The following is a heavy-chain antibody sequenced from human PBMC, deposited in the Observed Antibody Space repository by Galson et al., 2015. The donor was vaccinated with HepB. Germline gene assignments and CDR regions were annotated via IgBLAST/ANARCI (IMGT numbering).Heavy chain of an antibody. D-gene: IGHD4-17*01. CDR1: GFTFSDYY. CDR2: ISHNTLYT. V-gene: IGHV3-11*06. Sequence: SLRLSCAASGFTFSDYYMSWIRQAPGKGLERLSYISHNTLYTNYADSVKGRITISRDNARNSLYLQLNSLRAEDTAVYYYVRVADVDYGDHSHFDYWGQGTLVTVSS. CDR3: VRVADVDYGDHSHFDY. J-gene: IGHJ4*02.